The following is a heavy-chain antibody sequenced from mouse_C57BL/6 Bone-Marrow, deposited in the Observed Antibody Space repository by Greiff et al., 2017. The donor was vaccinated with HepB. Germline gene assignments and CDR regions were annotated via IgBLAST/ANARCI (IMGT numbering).Heavy chain of an antibody. CDR3: ARITTVVAPFDY. CDR2: IHPNSGST. Sequence: QVQLQQPGAELVKPGASVKLSCKASGYTFTSYWMHWVKQRPGQGLEWIGMIHPNSGSTNYNEKFKSKATLTVDKSSSTAYMQLSSLTSEDSAVYYCARITTVVAPFDYWGQGTTLTVSS. J-gene: IGHJ2*01. CDR1: GYTFTSYW. V-gene: IGHV1-64*01. D-gene: IGHD1-1*01.